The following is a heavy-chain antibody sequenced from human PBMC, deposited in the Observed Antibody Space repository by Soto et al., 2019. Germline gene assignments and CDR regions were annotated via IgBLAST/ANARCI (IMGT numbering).Heavy chain of an antibody. D-gene: IGHD6-19*01. Sequence: SETLSLTCTVSGVSISSGGYYWSWIRQHPGKGLEWIGYIYYSGSTYYNPSLKSRVTISVDTSKNQFSLKLSSVTAADTAVYYCARDQDGGWYSRWFDPWGQGTLVTVSS. CDR3: ARDQDGGWYSRWFDP. J-gene: IGHJ5*02. CDR2: IYYSGST. CDR1: GVSISSGGYY. V-gene: IGHV4-31*03.